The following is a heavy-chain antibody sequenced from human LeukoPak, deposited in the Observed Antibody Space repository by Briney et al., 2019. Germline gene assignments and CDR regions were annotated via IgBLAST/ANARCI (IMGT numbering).Heavy chain of an antibody. CDR1: GYTFTSYG. Sequence: ASVKVSCKASGYTFTSYGISWVRQAPGQGLEWMGWISAYNGNTNYAQKLQGRVTMTTDTSTSTAYMELRSLRSDDTAVYYCAREQMGVSSWYSYYYYMDVWGKGTTVTVSS. CDR2: ISAYNGNT. J-gene: IGHJ6*03. D-gene: IGHD6-13*01. CDR3: AREQMGVSSWYSYYYYMDV. V-gene: IGHV1-18*01.